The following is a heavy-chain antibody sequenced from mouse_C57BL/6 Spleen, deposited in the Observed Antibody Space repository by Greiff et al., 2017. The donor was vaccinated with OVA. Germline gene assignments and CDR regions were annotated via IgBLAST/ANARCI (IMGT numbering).Heavy chain of an antibody. J-gene: IGHJ1*03. Sequence: EVQLQQSGPELVKPGASVKISCKASGYSFTGYFMNWVKQSHGKSLEWIGRINPYNGDTFYNQKFKGKATLTVDKSSSTAHMELLSLTSEDFAVYYGAREGFITTVVGTRAHWYFDVWGTGTTVTVAS. V-gene: IGHV1-37*01. CDR3: AREGFITTVVGTRAHWYFDV. D-gene: IGHD1-1*01. CDR2: INPYNGDT. CDR1: GYSFTGYF.